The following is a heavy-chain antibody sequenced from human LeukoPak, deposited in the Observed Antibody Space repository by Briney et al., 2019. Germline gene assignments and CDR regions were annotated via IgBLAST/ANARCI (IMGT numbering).Heavy chain of an antibody. J-gene: IGHJ4*02. D-gene: IGHD5-24*01. Sequence: PSETLSLTCTVSGGSISSYYWSWIRQPPGKGLEWIGYIYYSGSTNHNPSLKSRVTISVDTSKNQFSLKLSSVTAADTAVYYCARHHKGDGYYFDYWGQGTLVTVSS. V-gene: IGHV4-59*08. CDR1: GGSISSYY. CDR2: IYYSGST. CDR3: ARHHKGDGYYFDY.